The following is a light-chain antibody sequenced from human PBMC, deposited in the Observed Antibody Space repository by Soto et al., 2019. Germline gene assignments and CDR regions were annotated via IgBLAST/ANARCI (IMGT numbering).Light chain of an antibody. V-gene: IGLV3-21*02. CDR2: DDS. Sequence: SYELPQPPSVSVAPGQTARITCGGNNIGDKNVHWYQQKPGQVPVLVVYDDSVRPSGIPERLSGSNSGNTATLTISSVEAGDEADYYCQVWDTSSDRSYVFGTGTKVTVL. J-gene: IGLJ1*01. CDR1: NIGDKN. CDR3: QVWDTSSDRSYV.